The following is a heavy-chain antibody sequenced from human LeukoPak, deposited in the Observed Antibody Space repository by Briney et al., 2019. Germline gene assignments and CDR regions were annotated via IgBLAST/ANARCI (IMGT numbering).Heavy chain of an antibody. Sequence: PGGSLRLSCAASGFTFSSYAMSWVRQAPGKGLEWVSAISGSSGSTYYADSVKGRFTISRDNSKNTLYLQMSSLRAEDTAVYYRAKDRGSSSLYFDYWGQGTLVTVSS. CDR2: ISGSSGST. D-gene: IGHD6-13*01. CDR1: GFTFSSYA. V-gene: IGHV3-23*01. J-gene: IGHJ4*02. CDR3: AKDRGSSSLYFDY.